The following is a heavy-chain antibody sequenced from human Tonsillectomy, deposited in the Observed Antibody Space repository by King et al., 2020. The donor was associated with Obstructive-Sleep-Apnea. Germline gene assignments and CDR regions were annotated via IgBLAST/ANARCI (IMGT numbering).Heavy chain of an antibody. CDR1: GGSISSYY. CDR3: ARLGYSSGWGHIDY. Sequence: QLQESGPGLVKPSETLSLTCTVSGGSISSYYWSWIRQPPGKGLEWIGYIYYSGSTNYNPSLKSRVTISVDTSKNQFSLKLSSVTAADTAVYYCARLGYSSGWGHIDYWGQGTLVTVSS. J-gene: IGHJ4*02. V-gene: IGHV4-59*08. D-gene: IGHD6-19*01. CDR2: IYYSGST.